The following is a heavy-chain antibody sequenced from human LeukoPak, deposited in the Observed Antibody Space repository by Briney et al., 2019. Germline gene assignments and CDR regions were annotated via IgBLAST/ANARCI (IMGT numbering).Heavy chain of an antibody. CDR2: ISSLGSTI. J-gene: IGHJ4*02. D-gene: IGHD5-24*01. V-gene: IGHV3-48*01. Sequence: GGSLRLSCAASGFTFSTYSMNWVRQAPGKGLEWVSYISSLGSTIYYADSVKGRFTISRDNAKNSLYLQMNSLRAEDTAVYYCARGEQEMATMSIDYWGQGTLVTVSS. CDR3: ARGEQEMATMSIDY. CDR1: GFTFSTYS.